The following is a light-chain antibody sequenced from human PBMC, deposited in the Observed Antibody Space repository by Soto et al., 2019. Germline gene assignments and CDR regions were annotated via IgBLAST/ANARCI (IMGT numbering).Light chain of an antibody. V-gene: IGKV3-20*01. CDR3: QQYGSSRGT. CDR1: QSVSSSY. J-gene: IGKJ1*01. CDR2: GAS. Sequence: EIVLTQSPGTLSLSPGERATLSCRASQSVSSSYLAWYQQKPGQAPRLLIYGASSRATGVPDRFSGSGSGTDFTLTISRPEPEDFAVYYCQQYGSSRGTCGQGTKVDIK.